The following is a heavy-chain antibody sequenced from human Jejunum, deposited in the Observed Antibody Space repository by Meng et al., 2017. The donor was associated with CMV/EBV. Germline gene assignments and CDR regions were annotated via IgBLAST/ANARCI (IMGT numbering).Heavy chain of an antibody. V-gene: IGHV3-74*01. CDR2: INRDGTIT. J-gene: IGHJ4*02. CDR1: EFTLSSYW. CDR3: ARVSYDFWSDYYIDY. D-gene: IGHD3-3*01. Sequence: EFTLSSYWMHWVRQAPGKGLVWVSRINRDGTITTYADSVKGRFTISRDNAKNTVHLQMNSLRAEDTAVYYCARVSYDFWSDYYIDYWGQGTLVTVSS.